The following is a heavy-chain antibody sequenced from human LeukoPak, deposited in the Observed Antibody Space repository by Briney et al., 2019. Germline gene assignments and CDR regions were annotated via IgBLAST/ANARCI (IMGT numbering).Heavy chain of an antibody. CDR1: GFTLDDYG. Sequence: GGSLRLSCATSGFTLDDYGMSWVRQAPGKGLEWVSSITSSSSYIYYADSVKGRFTISRDNAKNSLFLQMNSLRAEDTAVYYCARHVIAVGFDYWGQGTLVTVSS. CDR2: ITSSSSYI. CDR3: ARHVIAVGFDY. J-gene: IGHJ4*02. V-gene: IGHV3-21*01. D-gene: IGHD2-21*01.